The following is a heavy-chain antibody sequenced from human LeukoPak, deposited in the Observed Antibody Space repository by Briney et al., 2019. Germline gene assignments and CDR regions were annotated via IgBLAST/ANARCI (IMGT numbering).Heavy chain of an antibody. CDR1: GFTVVDNY. CDR3: ARGSGWYDY. Sequence: QPGGSLRLSCAASGFTVVDNYLAWVRQSPDRGLEWVSAIYTGGTTYYADSAKGRFTISRDSSQNTLYLQMNSLRVEDTAVYFCARGSGWYDYWGQGTLVTVSS. V-gene: IGHV3-53*01. CDR2: IYTGGTT. J-gene: IGHJ4*02. D-gene: IGHD6-19*01.